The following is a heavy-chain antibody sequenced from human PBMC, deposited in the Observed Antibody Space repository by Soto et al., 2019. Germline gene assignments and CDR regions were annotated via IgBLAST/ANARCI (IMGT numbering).Heavy chain of an antibody. CDR1: GGSISSYY. Sequence: PSETLSLTCTVSGGSISSYYWSWIRQPPGKGLEWIGYIYYSGSTNYNPSLKSRVTISVDTSKNQFSLKLSSVTAADTAVYYCARALGMVRGVMADYWGQGTLVTVS. V-gene: IGHV4-59*01. CDR3: ARALGMVRGVMADY. CDR2: IYYSGST. D-gene: IGHD3-10*01. J-gene: IGHJ4*02.